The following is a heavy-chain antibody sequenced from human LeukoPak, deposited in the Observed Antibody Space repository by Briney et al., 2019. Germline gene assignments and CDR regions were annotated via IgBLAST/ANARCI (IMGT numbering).Heavy chain of an antibody. CDR2: ISYDGSNK. D-gene: IGHD4-17*01. Sequence: GRSLRLSCAASGFTFNSFGMHWFRQAPGKGLEWVAVISYDGSNKYSADSVKGRFTISRDNSKNTLYLQMNSLRPEDTAVYYCATDHGFHYGAYFDYWGQGTLVTVSS. CDR1: GFTFNSFG. V-gene: IGHV3-30*03. CDR3: ATDHGFHYGAYFDY. J-gene: IGHJ4*02.